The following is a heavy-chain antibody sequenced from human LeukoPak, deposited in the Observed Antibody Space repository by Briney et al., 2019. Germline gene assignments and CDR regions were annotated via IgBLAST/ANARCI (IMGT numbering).Heavy chain of an antibody. D-gene: IGHD4-23*01. V-gene: IGHV4-39*01. J-gene: IGHJ4*02. CDR1: GDSISSSDYY. CDR2: ISYSGTA. Sequence: PSETLSLTCTVSGDSISSSDYYWGWIRQPPGKGLEWIGSISYSGTAYYNPSLKSRVTMSVDTSKSQFALKLSSVTAADTAMYYCARHLSYGGNSAWGYWGQGTLSPSPQ. CDR3: ARHLSYGGNSAWGY.